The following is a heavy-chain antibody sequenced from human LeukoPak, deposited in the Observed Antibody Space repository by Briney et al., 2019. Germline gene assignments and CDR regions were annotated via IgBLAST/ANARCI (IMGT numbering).Heavy chain of an antibody. CDR1: GYSFTSYW. Sequence: GESLKISCKGSGYSFTSYWIGWVRPIPGKGLELMGIIYPGDSDTRYSPSFQGQVTISADKSISTAYLQWSSLKASDTAMYYCARHPGIAARQVDYWGQGTLVTVSS. CDR3: ARHPGIAARQVDY. V-gene: IGHV5-51*01. D-gene: IGHD6-6*01. CDR2: IYPGDSDT. J-gene: IGHJ4*02.